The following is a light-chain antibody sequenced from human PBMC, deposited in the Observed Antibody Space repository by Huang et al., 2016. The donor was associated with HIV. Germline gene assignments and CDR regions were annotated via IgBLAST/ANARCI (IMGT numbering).Light chain of an antibody. CDR3: QQYKDWPPWYT. CDR2: GAS. V-gene: IGKV3-15*01. J-gene: IGKJ2*01. Sequence: IVMTQSPATLSVSPGERVTLSCRASRSVGNNLAWYQQKVGQPPGLLIYGASTRATGIAARFSGSGSGTDFTLTISSLQSEDFAVYYCQQYKDWPPWYTFGQGTKLEIK. CDR1: RSVGNN.